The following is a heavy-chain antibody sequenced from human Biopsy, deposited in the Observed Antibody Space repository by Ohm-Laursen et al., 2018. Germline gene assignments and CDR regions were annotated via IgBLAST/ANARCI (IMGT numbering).Heavy chain of an antibody. CDR3: ARHPTGFWFDP. Sequence: SETLSLTCSVSGDSISASTTSYWAWLRQPPGKGLEWLGSIYNSETTFYNPSLKSRVAISVDTSTNQFSLKVSHVTAADTALYYCARHPTGFWFDPWGHGTLVTVSS. CDR2: IYNSETT. J-gene: IGHJ5*02. CDR1: GDSISASTTSY. V-gene: IGHV4-39*01.